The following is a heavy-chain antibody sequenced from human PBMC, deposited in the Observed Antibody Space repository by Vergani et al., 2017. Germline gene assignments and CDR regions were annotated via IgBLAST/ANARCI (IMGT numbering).Heavy chain of an antibody. CDR3: ARDEKRGYYASDLPY. J-gene: IGHJ4*02. D-gene: IGHD3-3*01. Sequence: QVHLVESGGGVVQPGGSLRLSCAASGFTFSDYGVHWVRHAPGKGLEWVAFIRIDGSEQYYADSVKGRFTVSRDNSKYTLYLQIHSLRPEDTALYYCARDEKRGYYASDLPYWGQGTLVTVSS. V-gene: IGHV3-30*02. CDR1: GFTFSDYG. CDR2: IRIDGSEQ.